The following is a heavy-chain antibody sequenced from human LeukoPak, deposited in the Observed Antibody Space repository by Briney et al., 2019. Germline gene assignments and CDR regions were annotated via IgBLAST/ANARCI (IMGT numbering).Heavy chain of an antibody. D-gene: IGHD3-10*01. J-gene: IGHJ4*02. V-gene: IGHV1-18*01. Sequence: ASVKVSCKASGYTFTSYDISWVRQAPGQGLEWMGWISAYNGNTNYAQKLQGRVTMTTDTSTSTAYMELRSLRSDDTAVYYCARQAGGFGELSYYFDYWGQGTLVTVSS. CDR2: ISAYNGNT. CDR3: ARQAGGFGELSYYFDY. CDR1: GYTFTSYD.